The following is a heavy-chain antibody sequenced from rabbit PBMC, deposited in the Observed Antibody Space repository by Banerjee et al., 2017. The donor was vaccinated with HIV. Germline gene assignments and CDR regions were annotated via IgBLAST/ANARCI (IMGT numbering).Heavy chain of an antibody. CDR1: GFSFSNKAV. V-gene: IGHV1S45*01. CDR3: ARDLVGVIGWNFNL. Sequence: QEQLVESGGGLVQPEGSLKLSCTASGFSFSNKAVMCWVRQAPGKGLEWIACINIVTGKSVYASWAKGRFTMSRTSSTTVTLQMTSLTAADTATYFCARDLVGVIGWNFNLWGPGTLVTVS. CDR2: INIVTGKS. D-gene: IGHD1-1*01. J-gene: IGHJ4*01.